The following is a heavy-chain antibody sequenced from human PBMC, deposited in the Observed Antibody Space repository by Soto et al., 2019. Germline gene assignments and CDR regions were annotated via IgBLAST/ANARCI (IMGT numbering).Heavy chain of an antibody. CDR2: INPSGGST. CDR1: GYTFTSYY. D-gene: IGHD3-22*01. J-gene: IGHJ3*02. CDR3: ARVGYYYDSSGYPDAFDI. Sequence: ASVKVSGKASGYTFTSYYIHWVRQAPGQGLEWMGIINPSGGSTSYAQKFQGRVTMTRDTSTSTVYMELSSLRSEDTAVYYCARVGYYYDSSGYPDAFDIWGQGTMVTVSS. V-gene: IGHV1-46*01.